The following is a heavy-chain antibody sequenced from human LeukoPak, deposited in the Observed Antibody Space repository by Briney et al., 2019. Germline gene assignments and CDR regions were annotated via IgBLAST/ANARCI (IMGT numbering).Heavy chain of an antibody. J-gene: IGHJ4*02. CDR1: GFAFSRFA. Sequence: GGSLRLSCSASGFAFSRFAMTWVGHLPGKGLDWVSTISGNGHQTYYGDSVKGRFSVSRDNSKNILYLQMDSLRADDSALYYCAKDATYYDSSGFFIPFDYWGQGTLVTVSS. CDR2: ISGNGHQT. CDR3: AKDATYYDSSGFFIPFDY. V-gene: IGHV3-23*01. D-gene: IGHD3-22*01.